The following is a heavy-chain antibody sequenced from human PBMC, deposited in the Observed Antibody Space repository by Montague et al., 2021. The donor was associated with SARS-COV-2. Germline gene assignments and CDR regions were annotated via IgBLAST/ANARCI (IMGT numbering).Heavy chain of an antibody. Sequence: SLRLSCAASGFTFSSYAMHWVRQAPGKGLEWVAVISYDGSNKYYADSVKGRFTISRDNSKNTLYLQMNSLRAEDTAAYYCARGAPYIGVGASSDAFDIWGQGTMVTVSS. V-gene: IGHV3-30-3*01. CDR2: ISYDGSNK. CDR3: ARGAPYIGVGASSDAFDI. CDR1: GFTFSSYA. J-gene: IGHJ3*02. D-gene: IGHD1-26*01.